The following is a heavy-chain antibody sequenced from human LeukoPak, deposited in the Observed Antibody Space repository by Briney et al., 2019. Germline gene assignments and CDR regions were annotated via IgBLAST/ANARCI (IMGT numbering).Heavy chain of an antibody. CDR2: ISYDGSNK. V-gene: IGHV3-30-3*01. D-gene: IGHD6-13*01. CDR1: GFTFSSYA. CDR3: ARARSGRGVLGQQLVLYFDY. J-gene: IGHJ4*02. Sequence: PGRSLRLSCAASGFTFSSYAMHWVRQAPGKGLEWVAAISYDGSNKYYADSVKGRFTISRDNSKNTLYLQMNSLRAEDTAVYYCARARSGRGVLGQQLVLYFDYWGQGTLVTVSS.